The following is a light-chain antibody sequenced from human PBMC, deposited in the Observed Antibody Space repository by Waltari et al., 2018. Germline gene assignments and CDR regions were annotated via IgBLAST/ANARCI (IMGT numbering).Light chain of an antibody. V-gene: IGKV1-16*01. J-gene: IGKJ4*01. CDR2: AAS. Sequence: DIQMTQSPSSLSASVSDRVTITCRASQVISNDLAWFQQKPGKDPKSLIYAASSLQSGVPSRFSGSGSGTDFTLTITSLQPEDFATYYCQQYNNYPFTFGGGTKVEIK. CDR1: QVISND. CDR3: QQYNNYPFT.